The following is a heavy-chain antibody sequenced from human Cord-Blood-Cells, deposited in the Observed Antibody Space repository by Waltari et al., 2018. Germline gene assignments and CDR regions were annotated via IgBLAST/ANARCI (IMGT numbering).Heavy chain of an antibody. CDR2: IYYSGST. V-gene: IGHV4-59*08. CDR3: ARQSGLFFDY. J-gene: IGHJ4*02. Sequence: QVQLQESGPGLVKPSATLSLTCPVSGGSISSYYWSWIRQPPGKGLEWIGYIYYSGSTNYNPSLKSRVTISVDTSKNQFSLKLSSVTAADTAVYYCARQSGLFFDYWGQGTLVTVSS. D-gene: IGHD3-10*01. CDR1: GGSISSYY.